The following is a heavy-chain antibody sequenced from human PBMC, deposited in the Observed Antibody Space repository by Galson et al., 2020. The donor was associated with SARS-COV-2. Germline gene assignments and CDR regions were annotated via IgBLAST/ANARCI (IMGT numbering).Heavy chain of an antibody. V-gene: IGHV1-2*02. CDR3: ARVYGWFGDFNWFDP. CDR1: GYTFTGYY. D-gene: IGHD3-10*01. Sequence: GESLKISCKASGYTFTGYYMHWVRQAPGQGLEWMGWINPNSGGTNYAQKFQGRVTMTRDTSISTAYMELSRLRSDDTAVYYCARVYGWFGDFNWFDPGGQGTLVTVSS. J-gene: IGHJ5*02. CDR2: INPNSGGT.